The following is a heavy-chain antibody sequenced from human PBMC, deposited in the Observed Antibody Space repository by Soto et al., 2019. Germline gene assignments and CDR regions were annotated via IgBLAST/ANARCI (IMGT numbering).Heavy chain of an antibody. Sequence: GGSLRLSCAASGFTFSSYGMHWVRQAPGKGLEWVAVIWYDGSNKYYADSVKGRFTISRDNSKNTLYLQMNSLRAEDTAVYYCAWSSIAVAGPMDVWGQGTTVTVSS. CDR1: GFTFSSYG. CDR2: IWYDGSNK. V-gene: IGHV3-33*01. CDR3: AWSSIAVAGPMDV. D-gene: IGHD6-19*01. J-gene: IGHJ6*02.